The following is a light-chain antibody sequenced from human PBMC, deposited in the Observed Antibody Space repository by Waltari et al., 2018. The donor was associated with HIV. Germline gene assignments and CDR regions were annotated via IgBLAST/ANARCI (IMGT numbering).Light chain of an antibody. CDR1: SLRSYY. Sequence: SSELTQDPAVSVALGQTVRITCQGDSLRSYYASWYQQKPGQAPVLVIYGKNNRPSGIPDRFSGSSSGNTASLTITGAQAEDEADDYCNSRDSSGNHQVVFGGGTKLTVL. CDR2: GKN. J-gene: IGLJ2*01. V-gene: IGLV3-19*01. CDR3: NSRDSSGNHQVV.